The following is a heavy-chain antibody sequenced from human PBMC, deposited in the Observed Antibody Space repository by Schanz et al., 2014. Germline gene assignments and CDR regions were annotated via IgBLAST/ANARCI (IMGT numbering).Heavy chain of an antibody. J-gene: IGHJ4*02. CDR1: GASISSTTYY. V-gene: IGHV4-39*01. D-gene: IGHD3-3*01. CDR3: ARHHDFWSGPDGRYLDL. CDR2: IYYSGNT. Sequence: QLQLQESGPGLVKPSETLSLTCSVSGASISSTTYYWGWVRQPPGKGLEWIGNIYYSGNTYYNPSLEGRFTVSIAPSRTQFSLTLTSVTAADTAVYYCARHHDFWSGPDGRYLDLWGQGTLVTVSS.